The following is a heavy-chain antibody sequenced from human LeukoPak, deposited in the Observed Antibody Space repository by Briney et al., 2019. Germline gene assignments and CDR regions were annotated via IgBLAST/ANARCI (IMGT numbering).Heavy chain of an antibody. D-gene: IGHD3-22*01. CDR2: ISSGSSTI. J-gene: IGHJ4*02. CDR3: ARDLDHYYDSSGYEDY. Sequence: GGSLRLSCAASGFTFSSYSMNWVRQAPGKGLEWVSYISSGSSTIYYADSVKGRFTISRDNAKNSLYLQMNSLRAEDTAVYYCARDLDHYYDSSGYEDYWGQGTLVTVSS. V-gene: IGHV3-48*01. CDR1: GFTFSSYS.